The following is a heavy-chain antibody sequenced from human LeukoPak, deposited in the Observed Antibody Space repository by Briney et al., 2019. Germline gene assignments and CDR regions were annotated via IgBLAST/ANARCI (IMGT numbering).Heavy chain of an antibody. CDR2: IYSGGST. CDR3: ARDHPHGSTSCYFCAFDI. V-gene: IGHV3-53*01. J-gene: IGHJ3*02. D-gene: IGHD2-2*01. Sequence: PGGSLRLSCAASGFTVSSNYMSWVRQAPGKGLEWVSVIYSGGSTYYADSVKGRFTISRDNSKNTLYLQMNSLRAEDTAVYYCARDHPHGSTSCYFCAFDIWGQGTMVTVSS. CDR1: GFTVSSNY.